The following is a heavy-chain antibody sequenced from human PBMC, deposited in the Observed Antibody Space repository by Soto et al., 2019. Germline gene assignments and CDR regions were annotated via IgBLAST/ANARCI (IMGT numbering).Heavy chain of an antibody. D-gene: IGHD5-18*01. CDR1: GGTFSNSA. V-gene: IGHV1-69*12. Sequence: QVHLEQSGAEVKRPGSSVKVSCKASGGTFSNSAISWVRQAPGQGLEWMGGIMPIFRTPDYAQKFQGRVTITADEASTTAYLELTGLSSDDTALYYCARDKDRIQLGGNYYYVLDVGGQGTTVTVSS. CDR2: IMPIFRTP. CDR3: ARDKDRIQLGGNYYYVLDV. J-gene: IGHJ6*02.